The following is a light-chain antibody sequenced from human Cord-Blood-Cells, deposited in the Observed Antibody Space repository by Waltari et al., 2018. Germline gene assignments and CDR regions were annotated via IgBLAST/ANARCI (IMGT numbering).Light chain of an antibody. CDR2: GAS. Sequence: EIVMPQSPATLSVSPGERATLSCRASQSVSSNLAWYQQKPGQAPRLLIYGASTRATGIPARFSGSGSGTEFTLTISSLRSEDFAVYCCQQYNNWPPLTFGGGTKVEIK. CDR1: QSVSSN. J-gene: IGKJ4*01. CDR3: QQYNNWPPLT. V-gene: IGKV3-15*01.